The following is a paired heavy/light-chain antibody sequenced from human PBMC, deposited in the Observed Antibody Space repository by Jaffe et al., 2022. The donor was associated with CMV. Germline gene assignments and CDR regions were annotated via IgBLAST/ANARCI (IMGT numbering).Heavy chain of an antibody. CDR3: ARHFNSRFNNNWSGLDY. CDR1: GDSISSSNYF. Sequence: QLQSQESGPGLVKPSETLSLTCTVSGDSISSSNYFWAWIRQPPGKGLEWIGSVYHSGSTYYNPSLKSRVTMSADTSKNHFSLELDSVTAADTALYYCARHFNSRFNNNWSGLDYWGQGILVTVSS. CDR2: VYHSGST. J-gene: IGHJ4*02. D-gene: IGHD1-1*01. V-gene: IGHV4-39*01.
Light chain of an antibody. J-gene: IGLJ1*01. CDR3: CSYAGTTTPFV. CDR1: SSDVGNYNL. V-gene: IGLV2-23*02. CDR2: EVS. Sequence: QSALTQPASVSGSPGQSITISCTGTSSDVGNYNLVSWYQQHPGKAPKLMIYEVSKRPSGVSNRFSGSKSVNTASLTISGLQAEDEADYYCCSYAGTTTPFVFANGTKVTVL.